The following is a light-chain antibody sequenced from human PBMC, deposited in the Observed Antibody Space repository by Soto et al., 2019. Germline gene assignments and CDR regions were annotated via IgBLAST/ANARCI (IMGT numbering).Light chain of an antibody. CDR2: DTS. V-gene: IGKV3-11*01. CDR3: QQRSNWPWT. J-gene: IGKJ1*01. CDR1: QSVSRK. Sequence: EVLMTQSPATLSVSPGERATLSCRASQSVSRKLVWYQQKPGQAPRLLIYDTSTRATGIPARFSGSGSGTDFTLTISSLEPEDFAVYYCQQRSNWPWTFGQGTKVDIK.